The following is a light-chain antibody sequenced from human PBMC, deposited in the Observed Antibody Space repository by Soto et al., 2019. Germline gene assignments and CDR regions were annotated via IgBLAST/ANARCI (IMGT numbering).Light chain of an antibody. CDR3: NSYRAISTYV. V-gene: IGLV2-14*03. Sequence: QSALTQPASVSGSPGQSITISCTGTSSDIGGYNFVSWYQQYPGKAPKLLIYDVRNRPSGISNPFSGSKSDNTASLTISGLQAEDEADYYCNSYRAISTYVFGTGTKVTVL. CDR2: DVR. CDR1: SSDIGGYNF. J-gene: IGLJ1*01.